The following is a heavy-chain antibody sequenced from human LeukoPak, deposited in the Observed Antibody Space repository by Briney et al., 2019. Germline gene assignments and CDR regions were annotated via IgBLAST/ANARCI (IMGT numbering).Heavy chain of an antibody. D-gene: IGHD3-10*01. J-gene: IGHJ4*02. CDR1: GFTFSSYA. V-gene: IGHV3-64*01. CDR2: ISSNGGST. Sequence: PGGSLRLSCAASGFTFSSYAMHWVRQAPGKGLEYVSAISSNGGSTYYANSVKGRFTISRDNSKNTLYLQMGSLRAEDMAVYYCARDLRIERFGSGSYYNGWDYWGQGTLVTASS. CDR3: ARDLRIERFGSGSYYNGWDY.